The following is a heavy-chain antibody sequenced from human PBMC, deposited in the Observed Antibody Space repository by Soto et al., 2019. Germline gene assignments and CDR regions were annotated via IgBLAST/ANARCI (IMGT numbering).Heavy chain of an antibody. CDR2: ISYDGSNK. CDR3: ARDRRSRVVVTATGAFDI. V-gene: IGHV3-30-3*01. J-gene: IGHJ3*02. CDR1: GFTISSYA. D-gene: IGHD2-21*02. Sequence: QVQLVESGGGVVQPGRSLRLSCAASGFTISSYAMHWVRQAPGKGLEWVAVISYDGSNKYYADSVKGRFTISRDNSKNTLYLQMNSLRAEDTAVYYCARDRRSRVVVTATGAFDIWGQGTMVTVSS.